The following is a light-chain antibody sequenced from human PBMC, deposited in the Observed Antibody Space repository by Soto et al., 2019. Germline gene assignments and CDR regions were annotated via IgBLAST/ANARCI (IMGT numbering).Light chain of an antibody. CDR1: QTVTSNY. J-gene: IGKJ2*01. CDR2: RAS. CDR3: QQYGTSPYT. Sequence: EIVLTQSPGNLSLSPGERTSLSCRASQTVTSNYLAWYQQKPGQAPRLLIYRASSRATGIPDRFSGSGSGTDFTLTISRLEPEDFAVYYCQQYGTSPYTFGQGAKLEIK. V-gene: IGKV3-20*01.